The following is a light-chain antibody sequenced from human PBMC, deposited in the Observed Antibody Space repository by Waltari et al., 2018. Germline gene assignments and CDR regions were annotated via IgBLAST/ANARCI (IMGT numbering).Light chain of an antibody. J-gene: IGLJ2*01. CDR2: DFS. CDR1: SSAVGGYNY. V-gene: IGLV2-14*03. Sequence: HSALTQPASVSGSPGQSITISCTGTSSAVGGYNYFPWYQQHPGKAPKLMIFDFSNRPSAVSIRFSGSKSGNTASLTISGLQAEDEADYYCSSYVSSDTLELFGGGTSLTVL. CDR3: SSYVSSDTLEL.